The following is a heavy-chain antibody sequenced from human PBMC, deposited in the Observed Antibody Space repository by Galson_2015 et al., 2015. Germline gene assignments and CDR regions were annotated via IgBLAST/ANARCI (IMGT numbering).Heavy chain of an antibody. V-gene: IGHV4-34*01. D-gene: IGHD3-3*01. CDR3: ARGGSGYYNY. CDR1: GGSIRGYY. Sequence: ETLSLTCTVSGGSIRGYYWSWIRQPPGQGLEWIGEINHSGSTNYNPSLKSRVTISVDTSKNQFSLKLSSVTAADTAVYYCARGGSGYYNYWGQGTLVTVSS. J-gene: IGHJ4*02. CDR2: INHSGST.